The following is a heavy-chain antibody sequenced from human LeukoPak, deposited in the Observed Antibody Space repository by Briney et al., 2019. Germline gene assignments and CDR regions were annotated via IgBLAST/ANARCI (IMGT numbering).Heavy chain of an antibody. CDR2: TNPNSGGT. Sequence: ASVKVSCKASGYTFTGYYMHWVRQAPGQGLEWMGWTNPNSGGTSYAQNFQGRVTMTSDTSISTAYMEFRGLRSDDTAVYYCARDHGFLEWISYHFDFWGQGTLITVSS. CDR1: GYTFTGYY. V-gene: IGHV1-2*02. CDR3: ARDHGFLEWISYHFDF. D-gene: IGHD3-3*01. J-gene: IGHJ4*02.